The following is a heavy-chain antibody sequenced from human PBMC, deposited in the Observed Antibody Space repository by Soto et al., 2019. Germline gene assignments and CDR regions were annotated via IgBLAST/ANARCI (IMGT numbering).Heavy chain of an antibody. Sequence: KVSCKASGGTFSSYAISWARQAPGQGLEWMGGIIPIFGTANYAQKNQGRVTITADKSTSTAYLELSSLRSEDTAIYYCASSYGSGYRAFDYWGQGALVTVSS. CDR3: ASSYGSGYRAFDY. V-gene: IGHV1-69*06. J-gene: IGHJ4*02. D-gene: IGHD3-10*01. CDR2: IIPIFGTA. CDR1: GGTFSSYA.